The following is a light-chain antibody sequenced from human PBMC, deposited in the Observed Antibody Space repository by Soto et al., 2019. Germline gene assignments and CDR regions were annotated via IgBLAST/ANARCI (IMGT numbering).Light chain of an antibody. J-gene: IGKJ3*01. V-gene: IGKV2-28*01. Sequence: DLVMTQSPLSLPVTPGEPASISCRSSQSLLHSNGYNYLDWYLQKPGQSPQLLIYLGSNRASGVPDRVSGSGSGTHFTLKISRVEAEDVGVYYCMQALQSPRTFGPGTKVDI. CDR2: LGS. CDR1: QSLLHSNGYNY. CDR3: MQALQSPRT.